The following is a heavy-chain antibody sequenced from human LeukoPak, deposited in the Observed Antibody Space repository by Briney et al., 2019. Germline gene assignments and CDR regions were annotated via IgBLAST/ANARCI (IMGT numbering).Heavy chain of an antibody. CDR1: GGSISSYY. V-gene: IGHV4-59*08. CDR2: IYYSGST. J-gene: IGHJ4*02. D-gene: IGHD4-17*01. Sequence: PSETLSLTCTVSGGSISSYYWSWIRQPPGKGLEWIGYIYYSGSTNYNPSLKSRVTISVDTSKNRFSLKLSSVTAADTAVYYCVRHTVGGNFDYWGQGTLVTVSS. CDR3: VRHTVGGNFDY.